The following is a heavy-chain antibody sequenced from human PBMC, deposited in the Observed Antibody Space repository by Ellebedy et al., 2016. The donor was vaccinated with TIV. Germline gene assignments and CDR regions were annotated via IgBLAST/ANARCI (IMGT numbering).Heavy chain of an antibody. CDR1: GGSFSGYY. D-gene: IGHD3-22*01. Sequence: SETLSLTXAVYGGSFSGYYWSWIRQPPGKGLEWIGEINHSGSTNYNPSLKSRVTISVDTSKNQFSLKLSSVTAADTAVYYCATYDSSGYAYWGQGTLVTVSS. V-gene: IGHV4-34*01. CDR2: INHSGST. J-gene: IGHJ4*02. CDR3: ATYDSSGYAY.